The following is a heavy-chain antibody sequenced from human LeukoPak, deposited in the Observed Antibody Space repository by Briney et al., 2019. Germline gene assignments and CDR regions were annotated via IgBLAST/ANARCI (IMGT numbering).Heavy chain of an antibody. Sequence: KTSETLSLTCTVSGGSISSSSYYWGWIRQPPGKGLEWIGSIYYSGSTYYNPSLKSRVTISVDTSKNQFSLKLSSVTAADTAVYYCHPLLIAAAGTEGDYWGQGTLVTVSS. CDR1: GGSISSSSYY. D-gene: IGHD6-13*01. J-gene: IGHJ4*02. V-gene: IGHV4-39*01. CDR3: HPLLIAAAGTEGDY. CDR2: IYYSGST.